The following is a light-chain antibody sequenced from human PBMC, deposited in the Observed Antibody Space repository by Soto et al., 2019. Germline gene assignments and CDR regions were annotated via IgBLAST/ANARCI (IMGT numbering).Light chain of an antibody. CDR3: QQRTNWPPA. CDR1: QSISSY. Sequence: EIVLTHSQATLSLSPCERATVSFRASQSISSYLAWYQQTPGQAPRLLIYDASTRATGIPARFSGSGSGTDFTLTISSLEPEDFALYYCQQRTNWPPAFGQGTRLEIK. V-gene: IGKV3-11*01. CDR2: DAS. J-gene: IGKJ5*01.